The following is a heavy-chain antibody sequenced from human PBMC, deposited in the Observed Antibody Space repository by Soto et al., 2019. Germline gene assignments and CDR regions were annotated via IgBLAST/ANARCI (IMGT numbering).Heavy chain of an antibody. CDR3: ARAVPQPFVVVTAIPVDYYYGMDV. D-gene: IGHD2-21*02. Sequence: SVKVSCKASGGTVSSYAISWVRQAPGQGLEWMGGIIPIFGTANYAQKFQGRVTITADESTSTAYMELSSLRSEDTAVYYCARAVPQPFVVVTAIPVDYYYGMDVWGKGTTVTVSS. CDR2: IIPIFGTA. CDR1: GGTVSSYA. V-gene: IGHV1-69*13. J-gene: IGHJ6*04.